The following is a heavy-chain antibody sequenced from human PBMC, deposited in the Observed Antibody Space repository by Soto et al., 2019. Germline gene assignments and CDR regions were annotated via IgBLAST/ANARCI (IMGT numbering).Heavy chain of an antibody. V-gene: IGHV1-18*01. Sequence: QVHLVQSGAEVKKPGASVNVSCKASGYTFTSYGITWVRQAPGQGLESMGWISAHNGNTDYAQKLQGRVIVTRDTSTSTAYMELRSLRSDDTAVYYCARGRYGDYWGQGALVTVSS. D-gene: IGHD1-1*01. CDR3: ARGRYGDY. J-gene: IGHJ4*02. CDR2: ISAHNGNT. CDR1: GYTFTSYG.